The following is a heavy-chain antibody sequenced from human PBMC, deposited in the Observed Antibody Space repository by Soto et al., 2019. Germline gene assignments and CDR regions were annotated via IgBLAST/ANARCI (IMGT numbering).Heavy chain of an antibody. D-gene: IGHD4-17*01. CDR3: AREEGRSVSYFDY. V-gene: IGHV4-59*01. CDR1: GGSISSYY. J-gene: IGHJ4*02. Sequence: PSETLSLTCTVSGGSISSYYWSWIRQPPGKGLEWIGYIYYSGSTNYNPSLKSRVTISVDTSKNQFSLKLSSVTAADTAVYYCAREEGRSVSYFDYWGQGTLVTVSS. CDR2: IYYSGST.